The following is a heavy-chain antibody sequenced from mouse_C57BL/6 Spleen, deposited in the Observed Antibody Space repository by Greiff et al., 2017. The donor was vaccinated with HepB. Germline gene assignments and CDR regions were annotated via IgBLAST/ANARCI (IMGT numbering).Heavy chain of an antibody. CDR3: ARDRGDYPFAY. D-gene: IGHD2-4*01. V-gene: IGHV3-6*01. CDR1: GYSITSGYY. CDR2: ISYDGSN. J-gene: IGHJ3*01. Sequence: EVKVEESGPGLVKPSQSLSLTCSVTGYSITSGYYWNWIRQFPGNKLEWMGYISYDGSNNYNPSLKNRISITRDTSKNQFFLKLNSVTTEDTATYYCARDRGDYPFAYWGQGTLVTVSA.